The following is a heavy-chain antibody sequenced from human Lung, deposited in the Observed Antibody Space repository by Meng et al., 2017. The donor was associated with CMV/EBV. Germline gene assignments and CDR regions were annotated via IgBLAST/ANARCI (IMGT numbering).Heavy chain of an antibody. CDR1: GFIFSDHY. Sequence: GGSLRLSCAVSGFIFSDHYIDWVRQAPGKGLQWVGRVGNKVSRYSTEFAASVPDRFSFSRDDSENSVYLQMHSLKIEDTAVYYCTTGYSGIDVYAFDFWGHGTKVTVSS. CDR3: TTGYSGIDVYAFDF. V-gene: IGHV3-72*01. J-gene: IGHJ3*01. D-gene: IGHD1-26*01. CDR2: VGNKVSRYST.